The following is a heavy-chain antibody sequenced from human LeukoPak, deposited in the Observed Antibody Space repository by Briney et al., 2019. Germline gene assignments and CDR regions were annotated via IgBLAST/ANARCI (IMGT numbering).Heavy chain of an antibody. CDR2: INHSGST. CDR3: ARGPFYGGNKEVDGGDY. Sequence: SETLSLTCAVYGGSFSGYYWSWIRQPPGKGLEWIGEINHSGSTNYNPSLKSRVTISVDTSKNQFSLKLSSVTAADTAVYYCARGPFYGGNKEVDGGDYWGQGTLVTVSS. D-gene: IGHD4-23*01. V-gene: IGHV4-34*01. CDR1: GGSFSGYY. J-gene: IGHJ4*02.